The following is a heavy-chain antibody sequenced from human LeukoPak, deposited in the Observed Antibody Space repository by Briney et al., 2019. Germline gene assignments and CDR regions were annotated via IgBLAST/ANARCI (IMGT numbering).Heavy chain of an antibody. Sequence: PGGSLRLSCAASGFTFSSYAMSWVRQAPGEGLEWVSAISGSGGSTYYADSVKGRFTISRDNSKNTLYLQMNSLRAEDTAVYYCAKHPRGAVAESHYWGQGTLVTVSS. J-gene: IGHJ4*02. CDR3: AKHPRGAVAESHY. D-gene: IGHD6-19*01. V-gene: IGHV3-23*01. CDR2: ISGSGGST. CDR1: GFTFSSYA.